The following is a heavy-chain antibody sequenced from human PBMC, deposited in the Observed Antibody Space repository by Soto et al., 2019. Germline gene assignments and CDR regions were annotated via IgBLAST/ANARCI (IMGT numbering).Heavy chain of an antibody. CDR1: GYTFTSYG. J-gene: IGHJ5*02. CDR3: AGCPGRYLGPGTSTPFDP. V-gene: IGHV1-18*01. D-gene: IGHD2-2*01. Sequence: QVQLVQSGAEVKKPGASVNVSCKASGYTFTSYGIIWVRQAPGHGREWMGWISAYNGNTNYAQRLQGRVTMTTDTSTSTAYMELRSLRSDETAVYCCAGCPGRYLGPGTSTPFDPWGQGSLVTVSS. CDR2: ISAYNGNT.